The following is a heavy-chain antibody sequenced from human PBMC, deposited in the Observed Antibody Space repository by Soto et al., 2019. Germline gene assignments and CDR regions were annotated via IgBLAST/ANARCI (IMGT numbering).Heavy chain of an antibody. CDR3: AKDGSITINGHFDY. D-gene: IGHD3-10*01. V-gene: IGHV3-30*18. CDR2: ISYDGSNK. Sequence: QVQLVESGGGVVQPGRSLRLSCAASGFTFSSYGMHWVRQAPGKGLEWVAVISYDGSNKYYADSVKGRFTISRDNSKNTVYLQMNSLRAEDTAVYYCAKDGSITINGHFDYWGQGTLVTVSS. CDR1: GFTFSSYG. J-gene: IGHJ4*02.